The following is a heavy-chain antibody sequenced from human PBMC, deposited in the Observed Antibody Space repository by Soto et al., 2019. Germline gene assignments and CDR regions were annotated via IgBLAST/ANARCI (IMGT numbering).Heavy chain of an antibody. CDR2: INHSGST. Sequence: QVQLQQWGAGLLKPSETLSLTCAVYGGSFSGYYWSWIRQPPGKGLEWIGEINHSGSTNYNPSLKSRVTISVDTSKNQFSLKLSSVTAADTAVYYCARGVTGRRAYYYYYYMDVWGKGTTVTVSS. CDR1: GGSFSGYY. V-gene: IGHV4-34*01. CDR3: ARGVTGRRAYYYYYYMDV. J-gene: IGHJ6*03. D-gene: IGHD2-21*02.